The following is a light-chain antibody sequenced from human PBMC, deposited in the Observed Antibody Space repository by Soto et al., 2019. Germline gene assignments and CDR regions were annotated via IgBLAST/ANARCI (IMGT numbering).Light chain of an antibody. CDR2: DVT. V-gene: IGLV2-11*01. CDR3: CSYVGSYTSYV. Sequence: QSALTQPRSVSGSPGQSVTISCTGTSSDVGGYNFVSWYQQHPGKAPKFMIYDVTKRPSGVPDRFSGSKSGNTASLTIPGLQAEDEAHYNCCSYVGSYTSYVFGTGTKLTVL. CDR1: SSDVGGYNF. J-gene: IGLJ1*01.